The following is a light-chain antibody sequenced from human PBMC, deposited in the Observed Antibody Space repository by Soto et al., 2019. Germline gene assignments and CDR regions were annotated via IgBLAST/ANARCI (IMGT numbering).Light chain of an antibody. CDR1: SSNIGAGDD. CDR3: QSYDSSLRGVV. Sequence: QSVLTQPPSVSGAPGQRVTISCTGSSSNIGAGDDVHWYQQLPDTAPKLLIYGNTNRPSVVPDRFSGSKSGTSASLAITGLQAGDEADYYCQSYDSSLRGVVFGGGAKVTVL. V-gene: IGLV1-40*01. CDR2: GNT. J-gene: IGLJ2*01.